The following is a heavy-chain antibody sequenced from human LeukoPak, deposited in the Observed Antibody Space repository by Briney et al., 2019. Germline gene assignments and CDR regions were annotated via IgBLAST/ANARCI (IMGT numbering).Heavy chain of an antibody. J-gene: IGHJ5*02. V-gene: IGHV1-8*01. CDR2: MNPNSGNT. Sequence: ASVNVSCKASGYTFTSYDIDWVRQATGQGLEWMGWMNPNSGNTGYAQNFQGRVTMTRNTSISTAYMELSSLRSEDTAVYYCARGRGITMVRGVIRWFDPWGQGTLVTVSS. D-gene: IGHD3-10*01. CDR3: ARGRGITMVRGVIRWFDP. CDR1: GYTFTSYD.